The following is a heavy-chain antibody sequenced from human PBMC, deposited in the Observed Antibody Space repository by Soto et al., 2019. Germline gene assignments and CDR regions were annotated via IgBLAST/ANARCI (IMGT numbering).Heavy chain of an antibody. Sequence: KPSETLSLTCTVSGGSISSNYWTWIRQPPGKGLEWIGYVYNSGSTNYNPSLKSRVTISEDTSKSQFSLKVNSMTAADTAVYYCARYRREAVAGYTLDNCGQGMLVTVSS. CDR3: ARYRREAVAGYTLDN. J-gene: IGHJ4*02. V-gene: IGHV4-59*01. CDR2: VYNSGST. CDR1: GGSISSNY. D-gene: IGHD6-13*01.